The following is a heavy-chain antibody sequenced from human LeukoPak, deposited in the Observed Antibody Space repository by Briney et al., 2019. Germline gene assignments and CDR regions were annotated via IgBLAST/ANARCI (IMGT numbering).Heavy chain of an antibody. CDR1: GYTFTSYD. CDR2: TNPNSGNT. V-gene: IGHV1-8*01. J-gene: IGHJ6*03. D-gene: IGHD3-22*01. Sequence: ASVKVSCKASGYTFTSYDINWVRQATGQGLEWMGWTNPNSGNTGYAQKFQGRVTMTRNTSISTAYMELSSLRSEDTAVYYCARGYSSGYYYYYMDVWGKGTTVTVSS. CDR3: ARGYSSGYYYYYMDV.